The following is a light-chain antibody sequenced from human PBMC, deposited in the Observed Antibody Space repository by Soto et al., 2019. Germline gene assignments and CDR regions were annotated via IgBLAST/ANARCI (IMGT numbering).Light chain of an antibody. CDR2: EVI. CDR3: SSYTTTDPYV. V-gene: IGLV2-14*01. CDR1: SSDVGAYDF. J-gene: IGLJ1*01. Sequence: QSALTQPASVSGSPGQSITISCTGTSSDVGAYDFVSWYQQHPGKAPKYLIYEVINRPSGVSDRFSGSKSVTTASLTISGLQAEDEADYYCSSYTTTDPYVFGTGTKLTVL.